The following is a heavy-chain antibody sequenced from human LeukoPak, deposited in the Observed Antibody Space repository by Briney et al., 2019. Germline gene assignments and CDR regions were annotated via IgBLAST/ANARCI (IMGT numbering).Heavy chain of an antibody. D-gene: IGHD6-19*01. CDR1: GFTFSSYS. Sequence: GGSLRLSCAASGFTFSSYSMNWVRQAPGKGLEWVSSISSSSSYIYYADSVKGRFTISRDNAKNSLYLQMNSLRAEDTAVYYCASEWLGALYYFDYWGQGTLVTVSS. CDR2: ISSSSSYI. J-gene: IGHJ4*02. CDR3: ASEWLGALYYFDY. V-gene: IGHV3-21*01.